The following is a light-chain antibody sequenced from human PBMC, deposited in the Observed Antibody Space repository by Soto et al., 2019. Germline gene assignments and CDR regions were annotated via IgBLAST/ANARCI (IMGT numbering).Light chain of an antibody. CDR3: SSYTTISTYV. Sequence: QSVLTQPASVSGSPGQSITISCSGTSSDIGSYDHVAWYQQFPGKSPKLMIYAVSDRPSGVSDRFSGSKSGITASLTISGLQAEDEDDYYCSSYTTISTYVFGTGTQVTV. J-gene: IGLJ1*01. CDR1: SSDIGSYDH. CDR2: AVS. V-gene: IGLV2-14*01.